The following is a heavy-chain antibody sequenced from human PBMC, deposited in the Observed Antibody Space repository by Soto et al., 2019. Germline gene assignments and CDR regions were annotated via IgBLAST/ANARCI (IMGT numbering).Heavy chain of an antibody. J-gene: IGHJ4*02. D-gene: IGHD2-21*02. CDR1: GFTFSSYG. CDR2: ISYDGSNK. Sequence: GGSLRLSCAASGFTFSSYGMHWVRQAPGKGLEWVAVISYDGSNKYYADSVKGRFTISRDNSKNTLYLQMNSLRAEDTAVYYCAEDLAPLCGGDCYTFDYWGQGTLVTVSS. CDR3: AEDLAPLCGGDCYTFDY. V-gene: IGHV3-30*18.